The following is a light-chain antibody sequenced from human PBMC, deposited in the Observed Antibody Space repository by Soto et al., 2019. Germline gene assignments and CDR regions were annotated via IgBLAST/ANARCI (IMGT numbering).Light chain of an antibody. Sequence: DIQMTQSPSTLSAAVGERVTITCRASQSVSNWLAWYQQKPGKAPKLLIYDVSSLESGVPSRFSGSGSGTEFILTISSLQPDDFATYSCLQYDSYSWTFDQGTKVDI. CDR2: DVS. CDR3: LQYDSYSWT. J-gene: IGKJ1*01. CDR1: QSVSNW. V-gene: IGKV1-5*01.